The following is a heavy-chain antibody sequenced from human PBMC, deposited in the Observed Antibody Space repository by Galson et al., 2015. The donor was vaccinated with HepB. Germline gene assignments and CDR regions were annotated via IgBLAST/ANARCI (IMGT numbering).Heavy chain of an antibody. CDR1: GLTFSAYA. Sequence: SLRLSCAAYGLTFSAYAMSWVRLAPGKELEWVSGISGSGGSTYYEDSVKGRFTLSRDNSKNTLYLQMNSLRDEVTAIYYCAKDLPHDSGSDYWGRGTLVTVSS. V-gene: IGHV3-23*01. CDR3: AKDLPHDSGSDY. D-gene: IGHD1-1*01. J-gene: IGHJ4*02. CDR2: ISGSGGST.